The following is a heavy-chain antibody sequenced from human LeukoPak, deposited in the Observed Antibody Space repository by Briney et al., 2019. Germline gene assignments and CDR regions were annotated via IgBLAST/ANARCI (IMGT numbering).Heavy chain of an antibody. J-gene: IGHJ4*02. CDR2: ISSSSSYI. CDR1: GFTFSSYE. CDR3: ARDPTVKNYFDY. Sequence: GGSLRLSCAASGFTFSSYEMNWVRQAPGKGLEWVSSISSSSSYIYYADSVKGRFTISRGNAKNSLFLQMNSLRAEDTAVYYCARDPTVKNYFDYWGQGTLVTVSS. V-gene: IGHV3-21*01. D-gene: IGHD4-17*01.